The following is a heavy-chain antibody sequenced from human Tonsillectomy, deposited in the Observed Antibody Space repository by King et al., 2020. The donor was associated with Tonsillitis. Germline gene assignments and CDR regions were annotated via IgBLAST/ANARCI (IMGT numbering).Heavy chain of an antibody. J-gene: IGHJ3*01. D-gene: IGHD3-3*01. CDR2: IIPLLPMT. V-gene: IGHV1-69*04. Sequence: VQLVQSGAEVKKPGSSVKVSCKASGGSFTNSAISWVRQAPGQGLQWMGRIIPLLPMTDYAQNFQGRVTFTADTSTSSAYMELSSLRSDDTAVYYCATGPYDFWSVFAFDVWGQGTMIIVSS. CDR1: GGSFTNSA. CDR3: ATGPYDFWSVFAFDV.